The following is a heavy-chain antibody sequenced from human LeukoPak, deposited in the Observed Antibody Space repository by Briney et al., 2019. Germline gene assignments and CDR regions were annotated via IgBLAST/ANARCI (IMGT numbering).Heavy chain of an antibody. V-gene: IGHV3-48*03. CDR2: ISSSGATI. D-gene: IGHD3-10*01. Sequence: GGSLRLSCAASGFTFSSYEMNWVRQAPGKGLEWVSYISSSGATIYYADSVKGRFTMSRDNAKNSLYLQMNSLRAEDTAVYYCARALRGAFDIWGQGTMVTVSS. CDR3: ARALRGAFDI. CDR1: GFTFSSYE. J-gene: IGHJ3*02.